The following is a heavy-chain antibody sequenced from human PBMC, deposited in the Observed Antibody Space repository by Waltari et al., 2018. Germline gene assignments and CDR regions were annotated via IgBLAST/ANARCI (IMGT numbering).Heavy chain of an antibody. Sequence: QVQLQESGPGLVKPSETLSLTCTVSGGSISSYYWSWIRQPPGKGLEWIGYIYYSGSTNSSPSRKSRGTISVDTSKNQCSRKLSSVTAADTAVYYCARGPPWYSSSWYGVYYFDLWGRGTLVTVSS. D-gene: IGHD6-13*01. CDR1: GGSISSYY. J-gene: IGHJ2*01. CDR3: ARGPPWYSSSWYGVYYFDL. CDR2: IYYSGST. V-gene: IGHV4-59*01.